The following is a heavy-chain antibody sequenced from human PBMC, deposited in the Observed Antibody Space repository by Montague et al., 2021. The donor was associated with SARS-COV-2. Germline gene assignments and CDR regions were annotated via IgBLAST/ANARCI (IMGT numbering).Heavy chain of an antibody. D-gene: IGHD4-23*01. CDR3: ARWDPDTLTLIGLRGKSASDY. J-gene: IGHJ4*02. Sequence: SETLSLTCAVYGGSLSGYYWTWIRQSPGKGLEWIAEINHSGTTNYNFNPSLRSRVTISVDTSKSQFSLKLSSVTAADTGVYYCARWDPDTLTLIGLRGKSASDYWGQGTLVTASS. CDR2: INHSGTT. CDR1: GGSLSGYY. V-gene: IGHV4-34*01.